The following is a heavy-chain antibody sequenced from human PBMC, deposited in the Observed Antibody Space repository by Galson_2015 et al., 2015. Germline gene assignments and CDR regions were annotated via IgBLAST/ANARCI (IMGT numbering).Heavy chain of an antibody. V-gene: IGHV4-31*02. CDR2: SGST. Sequence: SGSTYYNPSLKSRVTISVDTSKNQFSLKLSSVTAADTAVYYCARISGSYYKWFDYWGQGTLVTVSS. D-gene: IGHD3-10*01. CDR3: ARISGSYYKWFDY. J-gene: IGHJ4*02.